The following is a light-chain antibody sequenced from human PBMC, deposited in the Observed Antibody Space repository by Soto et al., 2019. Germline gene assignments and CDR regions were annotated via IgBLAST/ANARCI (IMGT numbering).Light chain of an antibody. V-gene: IGLV2-14*01. J-gene: IGLJ3*02. CDR3: SSYTRSSTSVV. CDR2: DVS. CDR1: SSDVGGYNY. Sequence: QSALTQPASVSGSPGQSITISCTGTSSDVGGYNYVSWYQQHPGKAPKLMIYDVSKRPSGVSNRFSGSKSGNTASLTISGLQAEDESDYYCSSYTRSSTSVVFGGGTQLTVL.